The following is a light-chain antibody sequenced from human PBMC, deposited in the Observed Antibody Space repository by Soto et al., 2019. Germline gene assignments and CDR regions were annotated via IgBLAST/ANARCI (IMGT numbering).Light chain of an antibody. V-gene: IGKV3-11*01. Sequence: EIVLTQSPDTLSLSPGERATLSCRASQSVSSFLAWYQQRPGQPPRLLIYDVSNRATGSPTRFSGSGSGTDFTLTISSLEPEDFAVYYCQQRINWPLTFGGGIKVEIK. J-gene: IGKJ4*01. CDR2: DVS. CDR1: QSVSSF. CDR3: QQRINWPLT.